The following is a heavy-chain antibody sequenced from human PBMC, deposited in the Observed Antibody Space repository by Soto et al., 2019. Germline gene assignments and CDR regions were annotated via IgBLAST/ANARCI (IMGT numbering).Heavy chain of an antibody. CDR1: GYTFTSYG. V-gene: IGHV1-18*01. CDR3: ARDSSGWYIDY. J-gene: IGHJ4*02. CDR2: INIYNGHT. D-gene: IGHD6-19*01. Sequence: QVQVVQSGAEVKKPVASVKVSCKASGYTFTSYGISWVRQAPGQGLEWMGWINIYNGHTNYAQKFQGRGTMTTATSTSTAYMELRSLRSDDTAVYYCARDSSGWYIDYWGQGTLVTVSS.